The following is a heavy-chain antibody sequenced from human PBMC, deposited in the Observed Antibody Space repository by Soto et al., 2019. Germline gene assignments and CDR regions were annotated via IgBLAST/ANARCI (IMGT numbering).Heavy chain of an antibody. V-gene: IGHV4-59*08. Sequence: NPSETLSLTCTVSGGSISSYYWSWIRQPPGKGLEWIGYIYYSGSTNYNPSLKSRVTISVNTSKNQFSLKLSPVTAADTAVEDGARRYGDCFDEWGQGTLVPVSS. CDR1: GGSISSYY. D-gene: IGHD4-17*01. J-gene: IGHJ4*02. CDR2: IYYSGST. CDR3: ARRYGDCFDE.